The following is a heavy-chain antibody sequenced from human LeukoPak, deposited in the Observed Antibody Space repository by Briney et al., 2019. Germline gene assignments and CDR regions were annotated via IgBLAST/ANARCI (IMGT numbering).Heavy chain of an antibody. CDR1: GYTFTGYY. V-gene: IGHV1-8*02. Sequence: ASVKVSCKASGYTFTGYYMHWVRQATGQGLEWMGWMNPNSGNTGYAQKFQGRVTMTRNTSISTAYMELSSLRSEDTAVYYCARGFNWNYYFDYWGQGTLVTVSS. J-gene: IGHJ4*02. CDR3: ARGFNWNYYFDY. CDR2: MNPNSGNT. D-gene: IGHD1-7*01.